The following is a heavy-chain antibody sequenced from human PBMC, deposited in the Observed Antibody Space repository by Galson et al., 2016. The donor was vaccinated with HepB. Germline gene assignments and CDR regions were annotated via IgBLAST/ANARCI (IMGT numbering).Heavy chain of an antibody. V-gene: IGHV3-7*01. D-gene: IGHD5-24*01. CDR2: IKYDGSEN. CDR1: GFTVSNNY. J-gene: IGHJ4*02. Sequence: SLRLSCAASGFTVSNNYMRWVRQAPGEGLEWVANIKYDGSENHYVDSVKGRFTISRDNAQNSVFLQMSGLRAEDTAVYYCARDHNYRLDLWGQGTLVTVS. CDR3: ARDHNYRLDL.